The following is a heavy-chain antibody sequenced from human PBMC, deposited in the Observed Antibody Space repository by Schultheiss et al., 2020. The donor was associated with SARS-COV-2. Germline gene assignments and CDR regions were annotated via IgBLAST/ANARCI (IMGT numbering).Heavy chain of an antibody. CDR1: GGSFSGYY. CDR3: ARRKSCVYLALLG. CDR2: INHSGST. V-gene: IGHV4-34*01. J-gene: IGHJ4*02. Sequence: SETLSLTCAVYGGSFSGYYWSWIRQPPGKGLEWIGEINHSGSTNYNPSLKSRVTISVDTSKNQFSLKLSSVTAADTAVYYCARRKSCVYLALLGWGQGTLVTVSS. D-gene: IGHD5/OR15-5a*01.